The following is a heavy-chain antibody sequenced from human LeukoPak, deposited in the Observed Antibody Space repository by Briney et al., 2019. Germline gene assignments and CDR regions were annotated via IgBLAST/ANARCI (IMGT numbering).Heavy chain of an antibody. CDR2: INHSGST. D-gene: IGHD4-17*01. CDR3: ARGLLPYGAFDY. Sequence: SGTPSDTCAVNGGSFCGYHLSSIRQPPVRGLEWIGEINHSGSTNYNPSLKSRVTISVDTSKNQFSLKLSSVTAADTAVYYCARGLLPYGAFDYWGQGTLVTVSS. J-gene: IGHJ4*02. V-gene: IGHV4-34*01. CDR1: GGSFCGYH.